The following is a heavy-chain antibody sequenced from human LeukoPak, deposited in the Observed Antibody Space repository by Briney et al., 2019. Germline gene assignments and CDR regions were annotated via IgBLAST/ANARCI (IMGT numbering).Heavy chain of an antibody. CDR1: GFTFSSYG. Sequence: PGGSLRLSCAASGFTFSSYGMHWVRQAPGKGLEWVAVIWYDGSNKYYADSVKGRFTISRGNSKNTLYLQMNSLRAEDTAVYYCANTPGRQPPSYYGMDVWGQGTTVTVSS. CDR2: IWYDGSNK. CDR3: ANTPGRQPPSYYGMDV. D-gene: IGHD6-13*01. V-gene: IGHV3-33*06. J-gene: IGHJ6*02.